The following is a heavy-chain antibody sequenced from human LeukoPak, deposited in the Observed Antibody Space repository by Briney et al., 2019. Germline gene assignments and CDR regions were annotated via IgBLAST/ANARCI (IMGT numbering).Heavy chain of an antibody. D-gene: IGHD5-18*01. CDR3: ARSLRNSGRWIQLWGTFDY. CDR2: INHSGST. Sequence: GSLRLSCAASGFTFSSYAMSWVRQAPGKGLEWIGEINHSGSTNYNPSLKSRVTISVDTSKNQFSLKLSPVAAADTAVFYCARSLRNSGRWIQLWGTFDYWGQGTLVTVSS. J-gene: IGHJ4*02. V-gene: IGHV4-34*01. CDR1: GFTFSSYA.